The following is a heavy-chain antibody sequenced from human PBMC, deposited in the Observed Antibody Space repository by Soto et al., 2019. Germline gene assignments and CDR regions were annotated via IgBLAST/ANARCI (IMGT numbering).Heavy chain of an antibody. V-gene: IGHV3-30*18. CDR2: ISYDGSSK. CDR1: GFIFSNYC. D-gene: IGHD2-8*01. CDR3: SKDRRGGRAVLDS. J-gene: IGHJ4*02. Sequence: GSLRLSCAASGFIFSNYCMHWVRHAPGNGLEWVAVISYDGSSKYHADSVKGRFTISRDNSKNTLHLQMNSLRAEDTAVYYCSKDRRGGRAVLDSWGQGTPVTVSS.